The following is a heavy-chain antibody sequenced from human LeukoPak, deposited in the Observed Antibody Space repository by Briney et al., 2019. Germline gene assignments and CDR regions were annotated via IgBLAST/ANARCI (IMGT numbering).Heavy chain of an antibody. CDR3: ARDLRPLDAFDI. CDR2: IYTSGST. J-gene: IGHJ3*02. V-gene: IGHV4-61*02. CDR1: GGSISSGSYY. Sequence: PSQTLSLTCTVSGGSISSGSYYWSWIRQPAGKGLEWIGRIYTSGSTNHNPSLKSRVTISVDTSKNQFSLKLSSVTAADTAVYYCARDLRPLDAFDIWGQGTMVTVSS.